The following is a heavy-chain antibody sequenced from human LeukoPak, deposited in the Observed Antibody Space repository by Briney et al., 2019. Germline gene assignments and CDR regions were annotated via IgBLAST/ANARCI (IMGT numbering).Heavy chain of an antibody. CDR2: ISSSGSAI. Sequence: PGGSLRLSCAASGFTFSSYEMNWVRQAPGKGLEWVSYISSSGSAIYYADSVKGRFIISRDNAKNSLYLQMNSLRAEDTAVYYCASRVGFDYYYYMNVWGKGTTVTISS. CDR1: GFTFSSYE. J-gene: IGHJ6*03. CDR3: ASRVGFDYYYYMNV. D-gene: IGHD6-25*01. V-gene: IGHV3-48*03.